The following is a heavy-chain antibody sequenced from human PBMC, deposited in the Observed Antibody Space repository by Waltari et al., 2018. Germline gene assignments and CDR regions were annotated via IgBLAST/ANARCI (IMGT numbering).Heavy chain of an antibody. CDR3: ARGGGGDWEWFDP. Sequence: VQLRESGPSPPTTSELLSPGSPVICAAIDDFYWSWVRQPPGKGLDWIGYIYYTGSTNFNPSLKSRVTMSVDTSKNQCSLKLSSVTAADTAFYYCARGGGGDWEWFDPWGQGTLVTVSS. J-gene: IGHJ5*02. CDR1: CAAIDDFY. D-gene: IGHD2-21*02. CDR2: IYYTGST. V-gene: IGHV4-59*01.